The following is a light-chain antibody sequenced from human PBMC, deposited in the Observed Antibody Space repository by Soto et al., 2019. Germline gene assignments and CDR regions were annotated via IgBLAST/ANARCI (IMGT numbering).Light chain of an antibody. CDR3: LQYASPLYT. Sequence: EVVLTQSPGTLSLSPGERATLSCRASQSLRSSFLAWHQKKPGQAPRLLLYGASNRATGIPDRFSGSGSGTDFTLTISRLEPEDFAVYFCLQYASPLYTFGQGTKLEIK. CDR2: GAS. CDR1: QSLRSSF. J-gene: IGKJ2*01. V-gene: IGKV3-20*01.